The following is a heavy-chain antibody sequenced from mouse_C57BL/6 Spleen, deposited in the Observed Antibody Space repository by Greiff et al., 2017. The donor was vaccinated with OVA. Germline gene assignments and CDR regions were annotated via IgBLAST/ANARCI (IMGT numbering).Heavy chain of an antibody. CDR1: GYAFSSYW. Sequence: VQLQQSGAELVKPGASVKVSCKASGYAFSSYWMNWVKQRPGKGLEWIGQIYPGDGDTNYNGKFKGKATLTADKSSSTAYMQLSSLTSEDSAVYFCARWGITRFFDYWGQGTTLTVSS. D-gene: IGHD2-4*01. CDR2: IYPGDGDT. J-gene: IGHJ2*01. V-gene: IGHV1-80*01. CDR3: ARWGITRFFDY.